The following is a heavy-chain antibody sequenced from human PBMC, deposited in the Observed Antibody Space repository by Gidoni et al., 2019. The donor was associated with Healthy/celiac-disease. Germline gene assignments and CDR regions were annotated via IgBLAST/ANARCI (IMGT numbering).Heavy chain of an antibody. CDR1: GFTFSRFG. CDR2: SSSSSSYI. V-gene: IGHV3-21*01. Sequence: EVQLVESGGGMVKPGGSLRLTCAASGFTFSRFGMQWVRQAPGKVLEWVSSSSSSSSYIYDSDSVKGRFTISRDNAKNSLYLQMNSLRAEDTAVYYCARPVYCSGGSCYVGYYGMDVWGQGTTVTVSS. J-gene: IGHJ6*02. D-gene: IGHD2-15*01. CDR3: ARPVYCSGGSCYVGYYGMDV.